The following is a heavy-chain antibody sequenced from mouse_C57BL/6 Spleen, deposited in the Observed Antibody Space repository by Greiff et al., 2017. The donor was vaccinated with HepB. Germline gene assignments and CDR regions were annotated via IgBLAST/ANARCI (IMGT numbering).Heavy chain of an antibody. V-gene: IGHV5-16*01. Sequence: EVNLVESEGGLVQPGSSMKLSCTASGFTFSDYYMAWVRQVPEKGLEWVANINYDGSSTYYLDSLKSRFIISRDNAKNILYLQMSRLKSEDTATYYGARGYYYGSSYYFDYWGQGTTLTVSS. D-gene: IGHD1-1*01. J-gene: IGHJ2*01. CDR2: INYDGSST. CDR3: ARGYYYGSSYYFDY. CDR1: GFTFSDYY.